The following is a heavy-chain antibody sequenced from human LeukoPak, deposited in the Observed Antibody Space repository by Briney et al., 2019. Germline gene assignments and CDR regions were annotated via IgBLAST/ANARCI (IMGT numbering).Heavy chain of an antibody. CDR1: GFTFSSYS. V-gene: IGHV3-48*01. D-gene: IGHD1-20*01. J-gene: IGHJ4*02. CDR3: ARENPTIITGIVDY. CDR2: ISSSSSTI. Sequence: PGGSLRLSCAASGFTFSSYSMNWVRQAPGKGLEWVSYISSSSSTIYYADSVKGRFTISRDNAKNSLYLQMNSLRAEDTAVYYCARENPTIITGIVDYWGQGTLVTVSS.